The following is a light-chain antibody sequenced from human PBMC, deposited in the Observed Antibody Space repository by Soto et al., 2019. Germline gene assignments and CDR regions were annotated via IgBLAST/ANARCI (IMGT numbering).Light chain of an antibody. V-gene: IGKV3-15*01. J-gene: IGKJ2*01. CDR1: QNVGSN. CDR3: QQYTNWPYT. Sequence: EIVMTQSPATLSVSPGERASLSCRASQNVGSNLAWYQQTAGQAPRLLIYGASTRATGIPARFSGSGSGTEFTLTISSLQSEDFAVYSCQQYTNWPYTFGQGTKLEIK. CDR2: GAS.